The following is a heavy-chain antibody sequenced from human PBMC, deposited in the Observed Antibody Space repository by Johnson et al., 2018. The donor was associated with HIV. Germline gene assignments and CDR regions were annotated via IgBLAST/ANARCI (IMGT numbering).Heavy chain of an antibody. D-gene: IGHD1-1*01. Sequence: VQLVESGGGLVQPGGSLRLSCAASGFTLSSYDMHWVRQATGKGLEWVSEIDTAGDTYYPGSVKGRFTTSRENAKNSLYLQMNSLRAEDTALYYCAKANWNGDAFDIWGQGTMVTVSS. CDR2: IDTAGDT. V-gene: IGHV3-13*01. CDR3: AKANWNGDAFDI. CDR1: GFTLSSYD. J-gene: IGHJ3*02.